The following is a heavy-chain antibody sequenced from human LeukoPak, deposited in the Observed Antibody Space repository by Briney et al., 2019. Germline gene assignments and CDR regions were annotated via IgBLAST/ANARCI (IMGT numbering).Heavy chain of an antibody. V-gene: IGHV1-8*01. CDR3: ARGRGSGHKENWFDP. CDR2: MDPNSGNT. Sequence: ASVKVSCKASGYTFTTYDINWVRQATGQGLEWMGWMDPNSGNTGYTQKFQGRVTMTRNTSISTAYMGLSSLRSEDTAVYYCARGRGSGHKENWFDPWGQGTLVTVSS. J-gene: IGHJ5*02. D-gene: IGHD6-19*01. CDR1: GYTFTTYD.